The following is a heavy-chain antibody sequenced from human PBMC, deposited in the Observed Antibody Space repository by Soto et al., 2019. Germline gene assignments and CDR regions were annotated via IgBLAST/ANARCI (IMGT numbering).Heavy chain of an antibody. CDR1: GYTFTSYY. V-gene: IGHV1-46*01. CDR3: ARGIYSYGPFYGMDV. D-gene: IGHD5-18*01. Sequence: ASVKVSCKASGYTFTSYYMHWVRQAPGQGLEWMGIINPSGGSTSYAQKFQGRVTMTRDTSTSTVYMELSSLRSEDTAVYYCARGIYSYGPFYGMDVWGQGTTVTVSS. CDR2: INPSGGST. J-gene: IGHJ6*02.